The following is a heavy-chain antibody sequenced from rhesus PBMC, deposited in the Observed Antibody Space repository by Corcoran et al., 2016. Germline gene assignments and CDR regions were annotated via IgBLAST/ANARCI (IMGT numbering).Heavy chain of an antibody. CDR1: GYSFTSYW. CDR3: AKDTIDTAGTVTYFDY. Sequence: EVQLVQSGAEVKRPGESLKISCKTSGYSFTSYWISWVRQMPGKGLEWMGASDPSDSDTRYSPSFQGQVTIAADKSISTTYLQWSSLKASDSATYYCAKDTIDTAGTVTYFDYWGQGVLVTVSS. D-gene: IGHD5-24*01. CDR2: SDPSDSDT. V-gene: IGHV5-2*01. J-gene: IGHJ4*01.